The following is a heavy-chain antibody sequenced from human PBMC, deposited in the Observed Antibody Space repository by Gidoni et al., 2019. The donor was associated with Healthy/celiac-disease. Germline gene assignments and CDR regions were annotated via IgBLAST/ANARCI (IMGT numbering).Heavy chain of an antibody. D-gene: IGHD3-10*01. CDR2: IYYSGST. V-gene: IGHV4-39*01. J-gene: IGHJ4*02. CDR3: ATETGGY. CDR1: GGSISSSSYY. Sequence: QLQLQESGPGLVKPSETMSLTCTVSGGSISSSSYYWGWIRQPPGKGLGWIGSIYYSGSTYYNPSLKSRVTISVDTSKNQFSLKLSSVTAADTAVYYCATETGGYWGQGTLVTVSS.